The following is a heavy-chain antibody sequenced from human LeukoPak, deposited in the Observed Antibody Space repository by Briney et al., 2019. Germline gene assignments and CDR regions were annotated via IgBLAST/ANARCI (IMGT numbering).Heavy chain of an antibody. J-gene: IGHJ4*02. CDR2: INGSGGTT. D-gene: IGHD3-10*01. Sequence: GGSLRLSCAASGFTFSSYAMGWLRQAPGKGLEWVSGINGSGGTTYYAHSVKGRYTISRDYSKNTLDLQMSSLTGEDTAVYYCAKGGTYYYASGTLYWGQGTLVTVSS. V-gene: IGHV3-23*01. CDR1: GFTFSSYA. CDR3: AKGGTYYYASGTLY.